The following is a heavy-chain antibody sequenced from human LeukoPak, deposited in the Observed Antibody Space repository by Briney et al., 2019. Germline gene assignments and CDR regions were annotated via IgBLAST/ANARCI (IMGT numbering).Heavy chain of an antibody. CDR3: AKLHDSRWSPNSQVY. D-gene: IGHD4-23*01. V-gene: IGHV3-23*01. Sequence: TGGSLRLSCAAAGFTFSSYSMSWVRHAPGKGLEWVSSISGSGGSTYYADSVTGRFTISRDNSKNTLYLQMNSLRAEDTAVYYCAKLHDSRWSPNSQVYLGQGALVTVSS. CDR1: GFTFSSYS. CDR2: ISGSGGST. J-gene: IGHJ4*02.